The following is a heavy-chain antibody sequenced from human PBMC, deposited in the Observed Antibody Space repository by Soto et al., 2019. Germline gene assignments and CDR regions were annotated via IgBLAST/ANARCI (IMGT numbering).Heavy chain of an antibody. Sequence: PSETLSLTCAVYGGSFSGYYWSWIRQPPGKGLEWIGEINHSGSTNYNPSHKSRVTISVDTSKNQFSLKLSSVTAADTAVYYCARVIRLRFTDGGAISHYYYYYYMDVWGKGTTVTVSS. J-gene: IGHJ6*03. CDR3: ARVIRLRFTDGGAISHYYYYYYMDV. V-gene: IGHV4-34*01. CDR1: GGSFSGYY. CDR2: INHSGST. D-gene: IGHD3-3*01.